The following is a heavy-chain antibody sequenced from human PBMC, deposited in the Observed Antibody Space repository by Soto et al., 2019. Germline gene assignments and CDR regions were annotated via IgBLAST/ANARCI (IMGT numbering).Heavy chain of an antibody. Sequence: GGSLRLSCAASGFTFSSYAMSWVRQAPGKGLEWVSAISGSGGSTYYADSVKGRFTISRGNSKNTLYLQMNSLRAEDTAVYYWAKDFFGQWLEDSQYFQHWGQGTLVTVSS. J-gene: IGHJ1*01. CDR1: GFTFSSYA. CDR2: ISGSGGST. V-gene: IGHV3-23*01. CDR3: AKDFFGQWLEDSQYFQH. D-gene: IGHD6-19*01.